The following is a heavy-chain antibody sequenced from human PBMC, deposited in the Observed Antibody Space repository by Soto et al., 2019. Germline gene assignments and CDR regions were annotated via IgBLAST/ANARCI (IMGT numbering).Heavy chain of an antibody. CDR2: IYYSGST. J-gene: IGHJ3*02. Sequence: SETLSLTCTVSVGSISSYYWSWIRQPPGKGLGWIGYIYYSGSTNYNPSLKSRVTISVDTSKNQFSLKLSSVTAADTAVYYCARVSLGYCTNGVCPDAFDIWGQGTMVTVSS. D-gene: IGHD2-8*01. V-gene: IGHV4-59*01. CDR1: VGSISSYY. CDR3: ARVSLGYCTNGVCPDAFDI.